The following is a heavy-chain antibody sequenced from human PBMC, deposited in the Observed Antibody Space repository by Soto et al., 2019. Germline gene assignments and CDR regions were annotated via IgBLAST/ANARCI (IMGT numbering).Heavy chain of an antibody. D-gene: IGHD2-15*01. CDR1: VFTFSGYA. CDR3: ARGGGGYYYYGMDV. V-gene: IGHV3-30-3*01. CDR2: ISYDGSNK. Sequence: PWWSLRLSCSASVFTFSGYAMHWWRQAPGKGLEWVALISYDGSNKYYGDSVKGRFTVSRDSSKNTVFLQMNSLRAEDTAVYYCARGGGGYYYYGMDVWGQGTTVTVSS. J-gene: IGHJ6*02.